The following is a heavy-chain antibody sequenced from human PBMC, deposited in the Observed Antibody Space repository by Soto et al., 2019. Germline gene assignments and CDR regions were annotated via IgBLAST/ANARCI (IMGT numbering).Heavy chain of an antibody. V-gene: IGHV3-53*02. D-gene: IGHD3-22*01. CDR2: IYSGGST. CDR1: GFTVSSNY. J-gene: IGHJ5*02. CDR3: ARFYDSSGYGNNWFDP. Sequence: EVQLVETGGGLIQPGGSLRLSCAASGFTVSSNYMSWVRQAPGKGLEWVSVIYSGGSTYYADSVKGRFTISRDNSKNTLYLQMNSLRAEDTAVYYCARFYDSSGYGNNWFDPWGQGTLVTVSS.